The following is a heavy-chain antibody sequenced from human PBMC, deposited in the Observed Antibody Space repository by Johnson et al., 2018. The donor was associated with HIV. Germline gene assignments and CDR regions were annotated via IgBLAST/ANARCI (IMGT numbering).Heavy chain of an antibody. Sequence: QEQLVESGGGVVQPGGSLRLSCAASGFTFSSYGMHWVRQAPGKGLEWVAFIRYDGSNKYYADSVKGRLTISRDNSKNTLYLEMNSLRAEDTAVYYCAKDFGLDWEYHGDAFDIWGQGTVVTVSS. J-gene: IGHJ3*02. CDR2: IRYDGSNK. CDR3: AKDFGLDWEYHGDAFDI. V-gene: IGHV3-30*02. D-gene: IGHD2-2*01. CDR1: GFTFSSYG.